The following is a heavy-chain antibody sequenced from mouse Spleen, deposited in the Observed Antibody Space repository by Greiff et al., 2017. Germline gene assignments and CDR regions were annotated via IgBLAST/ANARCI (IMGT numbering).Heavy chain of an antibody. Sequence: VQLQQPGAELVRPGSSVKLSCKASGYTFTSYWMDWVKQRPGQGLEWIGNIYPSDSETHYNQKFKDKATLTVDKSSSTAYMQLSSLTSEDSAVYYCARGVYSNYVFYAMDYWGQGTSVTVSS. CDR3: ARGVYSNYVFYAMDY. V-gene: IGHV1-61*01. J-gene: IGHJ4*01. CDR1: GYTFTSYW. CDR2: IYPSDSET. D-gene: IGHD2-5*01.